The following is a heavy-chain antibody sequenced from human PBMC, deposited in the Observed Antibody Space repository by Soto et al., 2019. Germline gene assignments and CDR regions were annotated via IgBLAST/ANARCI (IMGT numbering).Heavy chain of an antibody. Sequence: ASVKVSCKASGYTFTSYGISWVRQAPGQGLEWMGWINPNSGGTNYAQKFQGWVTMTRDTSISTAYMELSRLRSDDTAVYYCARATHFDYWGQGTLVTVSS. V-gene: IGHV1-2*04. CDR3: ARATHFDY. CDR1: GYTFTSYG. J-gene: IGHJ4*02. CDR2: INPNSGGT.